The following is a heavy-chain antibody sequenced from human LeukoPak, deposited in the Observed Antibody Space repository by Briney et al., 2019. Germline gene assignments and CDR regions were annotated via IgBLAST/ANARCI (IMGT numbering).Heavy chain of an antibody. Sequence: SETLSLTCTVSGGSISSSSYYWGWIRQPPGKGLEWIGSIYYSGSTYYNPSLKSRVTISVDTSKNQFSLKLSSVTAADTAVYYCARHGSSGWYFDYWGQGTLVTVSS. CDR2: IYYSGST. D-gene: IGHD6-19*01. CDR3: ARHGSSGWYFDY. V-gene: IGHV4-39*01. J-gene: IGHJ4*02. CDR1: GGSISSSSYY.